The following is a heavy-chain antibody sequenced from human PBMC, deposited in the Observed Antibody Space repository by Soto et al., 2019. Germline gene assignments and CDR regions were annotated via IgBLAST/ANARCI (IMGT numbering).Heavy chain of an antibody. V-gene: IGHV4-39*01. CDR2: IHYRGNT. J-gene: IGHJ4*02. CDR3: ARLATTVSTPNY. CDR1: GGSVSVDSYY. D-gene: IGHD4-17*01. Sequence: SETLSLTCAVSGGSVSVDSYYWAWIRQPPGKGLEWIATIHYRGNTYYATSLKSRVTISIDTSKNQFSLMLASVTATDTAFYYCARLATTVSTPNYWGQGTLVTVSS.